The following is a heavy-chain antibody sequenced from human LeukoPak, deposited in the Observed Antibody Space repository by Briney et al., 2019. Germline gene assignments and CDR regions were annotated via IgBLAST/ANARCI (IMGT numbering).Heavy chain of an antibody. V-gene: IGHV4-34*01. CDR1: GGSFSGYY. D-gene: IGHD6-13*01. J-gene: IGHJ4*02. CDR2: INHSGST. CDR3: ARLGSSHGMTRN. Sequence: SETLSLTCAVYGGSFSGYYWSWIRQPPGKGLEWIGEINHSGSTNYNPSLKSRVTISVDTSKNQFSLKLSSVTAADTAVYYCARLGSSHGMTRNWGQGTLVTVSS.